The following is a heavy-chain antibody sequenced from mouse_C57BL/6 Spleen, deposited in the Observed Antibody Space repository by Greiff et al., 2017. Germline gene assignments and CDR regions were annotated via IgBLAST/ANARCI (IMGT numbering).Heavy chain of an antibody. Sequence: VKLQQPGTELVKPGASVKLSCKASGYTFTSYWMHWVKQRPGQGLEWIGNINPSNGGTNYNEKFKSKATLTVDKSSSTAYMHLSSLTSEDSAVYYCARVFPVSSPWYFDYWGQGTTLTVSS. CDR2: INPSNGGT. CDR3: ARVFPVSSPWYFDY. CDR1: GYTFTSYW. J-gene: IGHJ2*01. D-gene: IGHD1-1*01. V-gene: IGHV1-53*01.